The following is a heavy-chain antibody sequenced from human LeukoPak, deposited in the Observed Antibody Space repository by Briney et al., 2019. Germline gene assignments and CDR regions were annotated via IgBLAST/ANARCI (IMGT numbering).Heavy chain of an antibody. D-gene: IGHD1-26*01. Sequence: ASVKVSCKVSGYTLTELSMHWVRQAPGKGLEWMGGFDPEDGETIYAQKFLGRVTMNEDTSTDTAYMELDSLRCEGTVVYYFVTHLGVGATNIYYWGQGDLVTVSS. CDR1: GYTLTELS. J-gene: IGHJ4*02. CDR2: FDPEDGET. V-gene: IGHV1-24*01. CDR3: VTHLGVGATNIYY.